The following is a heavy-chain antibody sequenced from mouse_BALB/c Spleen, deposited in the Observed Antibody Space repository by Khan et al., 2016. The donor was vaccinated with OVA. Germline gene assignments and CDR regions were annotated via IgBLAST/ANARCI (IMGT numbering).Heavy chain of an antibody. J-gene: IGHJ3*01. CDR3: ARSGYFAWFAY. V-gene: IGHV14-1*02. Sequence: VQLQQSGAELVRPGALVKLSCKASGFNIKDYYIHWVKQRPEQGLQWIGWIDPENGETVYDPKFQGKATITSDTSSNTAYLQLSSLTSKDTAVYYCARSGYFAWFAYWGQGTLVTVSA. CDR2: IDPENGET. CDR1: GFNIKDYY.